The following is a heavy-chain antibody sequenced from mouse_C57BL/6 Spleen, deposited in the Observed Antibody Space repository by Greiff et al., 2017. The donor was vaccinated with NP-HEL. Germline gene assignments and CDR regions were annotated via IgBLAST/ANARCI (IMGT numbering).Heavy chain of an antibody. Sequence: EVQLQESGPGLVKPSQSLSLTCSVTGYSITSGYYWNWIRQFPGNKLEWMGYISYDGSNNYNPSLKNRISITRDTSKNQFFLKLNSVTTEDTATYYCARIPLGSSYAMDYWGQGTSVTVSS. D-gene: IGHD1-1*01. CDR3: ARIPLGSSYAMDY. CDR2: ISYDGSN. V-gene: IGHV3-6*01. J-gene: IGHJ4*01. CDR1: GYSITSGYY.